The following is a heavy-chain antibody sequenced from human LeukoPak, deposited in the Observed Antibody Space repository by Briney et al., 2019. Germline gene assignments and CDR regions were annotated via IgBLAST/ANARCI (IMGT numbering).Heavy chain of an antibody. CDR2: ISSISSYI. J-gene: IGHJ3*02. CDR3: ARDPSGSYYPRVSGALDI. V-gene: IGHV3-21*01. Sequence: GGSLRLSCAASGFTFSSYSMNWVRQAPGRGLEWVSSISSISSYIYYADSVKGRFTISRDNAKNSLYLQMDSLRAGDTAVYYCARDPSGSYYPRVSGALDIWGQGTMVTVSS. CDR1: GFTFSSYS. D-gene: IGHD1-26*01.